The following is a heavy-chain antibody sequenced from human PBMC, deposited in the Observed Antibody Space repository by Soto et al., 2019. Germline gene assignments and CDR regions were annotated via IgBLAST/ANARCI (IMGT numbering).Heavy chain of an antibody. V-gene: IGHV1-69*13. Sequence: SVKVSCKASGGTFSSYAISWVRQAPGQGLEWMGGIIPIFGTANYAQKFQGRVTVTADESTSTAYMELSSLRSEDTAVYYCAGDIVAVNCFDYWGQGTLVTVSS. D-gene: IGHD2-15*01. CDR3: AGDIVAVNCFDY. CDR2: IIPIFGTA. CDR1: GGTFSSYA. J-gene: IGHJ4*02.